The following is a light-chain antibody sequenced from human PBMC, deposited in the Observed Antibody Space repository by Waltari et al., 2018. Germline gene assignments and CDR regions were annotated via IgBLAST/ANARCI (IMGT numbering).Light chain of an antibody. Sequence: QSVLTQPPSASGTPGQRVTFSCSGTYSNIGNNVVNWYQQLPGKAPKLLIYRNDQRPSGVPDRFSGSKSGSSASLAIGGLQSDDEADYYCVAWDDSLNGHWVFGGGTKVTVL. J-gene: IGLJ3*02. V-gene: IGLV1-44*01. CDR2: RND. CDR3: VAWDDSLNGHWV. CDR1: YSNIGNNV.